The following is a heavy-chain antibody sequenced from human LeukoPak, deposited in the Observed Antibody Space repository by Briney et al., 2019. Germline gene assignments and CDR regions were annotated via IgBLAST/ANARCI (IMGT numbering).Heavy chain of an antibody. V-gene: IGHV3-30*18. CDR2: ISYDGSNK. J-gene: IGHJ4*02. D-gene: IGHD3-10*01. CDR3: AKDPYYGSGSYYNAGEYYFDY. CDR1: GFTFSSYG. Sequence: GRSLRLSCAASGFTFSSYGMHWVRQAPGKGLEWVAVISYDGSNKYYADSVKGRFTISRDNSKNTLYLQMNSLRAEDTAVYYCAKDPYYGSGSYYNAGEYYFDYWGQGTLVTVSS.